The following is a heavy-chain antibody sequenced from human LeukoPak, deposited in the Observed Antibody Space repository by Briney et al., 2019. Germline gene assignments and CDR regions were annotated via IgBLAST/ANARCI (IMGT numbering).Heavy chain of an antibody. V-gene: IGHV3-21*01. J-gene: IGHJ3*02. CDR3: ARASEGYCTGGVCYTGHNAFDI. D-gene: IGHD2-8*02. Sequence: GGSLRLSCAASGFTFSSHSMNWVRQAPGKGLECVSSISSSSSYIYYADSVKGRFTISRDNAKNSLYLQMNSLRAEDTAVYYCARASEGYCTGGVCYTGHNAFDIWGQGTMVTVSS. CDR1: GFTFSSHS. CDR2: ISSSSSYI.